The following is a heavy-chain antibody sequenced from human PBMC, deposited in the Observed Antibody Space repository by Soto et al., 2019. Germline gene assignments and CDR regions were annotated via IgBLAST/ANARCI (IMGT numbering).Heavy chain of an antibody. CDR3: ARDCSTSSPVGFDV. V-gene: IGHV6-1*01. J-gene: IGHJ3*01. CDR2: TYYRSKWYN. D-gene: IGHD2-2*01. Sequence: PSQTLSLTCDISGDSVSSNRVAWNWIRQSPSRGLEWLGRTYYRSKWYNDYAVSVRSRITINPDTSKNQFSLQLNSVTPEDTAVYYCARDCSTSSPVGFDVWGPGTEVTVSS. CDR1: GDSVSSNRVA.